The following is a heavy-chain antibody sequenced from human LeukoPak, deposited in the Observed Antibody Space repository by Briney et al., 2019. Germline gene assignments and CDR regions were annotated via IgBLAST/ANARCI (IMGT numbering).Heavy chain of an antibody. CDR2: INPNSGGT. V-gene: IGHV1-2*02. CDR3: ARGHPSWYYDSSGDYTHFDY. Sequence: ASVKVSCKASGYTFTGYYMHWVRQDPGQGLEWMGWINPNSGGTNYAQKFQGRVTMTRDTSISTAYMELSRLRSDDTAVYYCARGHPSWYYDSSGDYTHFDYWGQGTLVTVSS. D-gene: IGHD3-22*01. J-gene: IGHJ4*02. CDR1: GYTFTGYY.